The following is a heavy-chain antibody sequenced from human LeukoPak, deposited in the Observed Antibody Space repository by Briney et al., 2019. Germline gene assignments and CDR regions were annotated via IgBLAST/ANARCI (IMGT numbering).Heavy chain of an antibody. CDR3: ATIFGVEQNYYGMDV. CDR2: IYPGDSDT. Sequence: GESLKIFCKGSGYSFTSYWIGWVRQMPGKGLEWMGIIYPGDSDTRYSPSFQGQVTISADKSISTAYLQWSSLKASDTAMYYCATIFGVEQNYYGMDVWGQGTTVTVSS. CDR1: GYSFTSYW. J-gene: IGHJ6*02. V-gene: IGHV5-51*01. D-gene: IGHD3-3*01.